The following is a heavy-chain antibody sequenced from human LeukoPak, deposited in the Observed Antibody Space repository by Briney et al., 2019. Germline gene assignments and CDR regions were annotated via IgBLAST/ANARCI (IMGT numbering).Heavy chain of an antibody. CDR3: ARNTRSGYYQLPPDY. Sequence: SETLSLTCTVSGGSISSYYWSWIRQPPGKGLEWIGSISYSGSTYYNSSLKTRVTVSIDTSKNQFSLELSSVTAADTAVYYCARNTRSGYYQLPPDYWGQGTLVTVSS. J-gene: IGHJ4*02. V-gene: IGHV4-59*04. CDR2: ISYSGST. D-gene: IGHD3-22*01. CDR1: GGSISSYY.